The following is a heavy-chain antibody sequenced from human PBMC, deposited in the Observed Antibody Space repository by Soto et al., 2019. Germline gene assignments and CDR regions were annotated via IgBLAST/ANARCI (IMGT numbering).Heavy chain of an antibody. J-gene: IGHJ4*02. CDR1: GGTFSSYA. CDR2: IIPIFGTA. V-gene: IGHV1-69*06. D-gene: IGHD6-19*01. Sequence: QVQLVQSGAEVKKPGSSVKVSCKASGGTFSSYAISWVRQAPGQGLEWMGGIIPIFGTANYAQKFQGRVTITADKSTSTAYMELSSLRSEDTAAYYCARDLPPGSGWYYIDYWGQGTLVTVSS. CDR3: ARDLPPGSGWYYIDY.